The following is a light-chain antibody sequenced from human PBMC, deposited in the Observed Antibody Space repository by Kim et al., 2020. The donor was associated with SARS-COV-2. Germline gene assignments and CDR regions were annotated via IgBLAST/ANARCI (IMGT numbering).Light chain of an antibody. J-gene: IGLJ1*01. CDR1: SSDVGGYNY. V-gene: IGLV2-14*01. Sequence: QSALTQPASVSGSPGQSITISCTGNSSDVGGYNYVSWYQQHPGKAPKLMIYDVSKRPSGVPNRFSGSKSGNTASLTISGLQAEDEADYYCSSYTGSSTFVFGTGTQLTVL. CDR3: SSYTGSSTFV. CDR2: DVS.